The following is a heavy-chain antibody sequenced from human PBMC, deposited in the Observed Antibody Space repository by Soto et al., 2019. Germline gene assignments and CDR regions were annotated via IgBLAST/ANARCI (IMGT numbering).Heavy chain of an antibody. CDR1: GYTFTDYY. J-gene: IGHJ4*02. D-gene: IGHD1-26*01. V-gene: IGHV1-58*02. CDR2: IVVGSGNT. CDR3: ATHREGATYYFDY. Sequence: WASVKVSCKASGYTFTDYYMHWVRQAPGQGLEWMGWIVVGSGNTKYAQNFQERVTITRDMSSGTAYLELSSLRSEDTAVYYCATHREGATYYFDYWGQGTLVTVSS.